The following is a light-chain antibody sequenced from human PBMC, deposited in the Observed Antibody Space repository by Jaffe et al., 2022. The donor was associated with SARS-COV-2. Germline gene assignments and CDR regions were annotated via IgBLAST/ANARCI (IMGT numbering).Light chain of an antibody. J-gene: IGKJ1*01. CDR3: QQYNKWRT. CDR2: GAS. Sequence: EIVLTQSPATLSVSPGERAALSCRASQSVTDNLAWYQQKPGQTPRLLFYGASTRAAGIPARFSASGSGTEFTLTISSLQSEDFAVYYCQQYNKWRTFGQGTKVEAK. CDR1: QSVTDN. V-gene: IGKV3-15*01.